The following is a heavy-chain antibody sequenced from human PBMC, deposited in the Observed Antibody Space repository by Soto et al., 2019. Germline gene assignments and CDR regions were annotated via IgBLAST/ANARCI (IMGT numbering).Heavy chain of an antibody. J-gene: IGHJ4*02. CDR3: ANSHSRGGSYFVILDS. CDR2: IYPGDSDV. V-gene: IGHV5-51*01. D-gene: IGHD3-10*01. Sequence: GESLKISCKGSGYNFANYWIGWVRQMPGKGPEWMGIIYPGDSDVRYSPSFEGQVTISADKSISTAYLQWNSLKASDSAMYHCANSHSRGGSYFVILDSCSQGTLVTV. CDR1: GYNFANYW.